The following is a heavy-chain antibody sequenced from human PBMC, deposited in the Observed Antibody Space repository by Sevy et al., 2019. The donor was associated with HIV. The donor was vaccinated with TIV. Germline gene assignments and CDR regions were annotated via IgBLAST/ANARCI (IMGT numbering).Heavy chain of an antibody. CDR2: IYYSGTT. J-gene: IGHJ3*02. CDR1: AGSISSYY. Sequence: SETLSLTCSVSAGSISSYYWSWIRQPPGKGLEWIGYIYYSGTTDYNPSLKSRVTISQDKSKKVFSLRLRSVTAAETAVYYCARDNAILTPRAFDIWGQWTMVTVSS. V-gene: IGHV4-59*13. CDR3: ARDNAILTPRAFDI. D-gene: IGHD3-9*01.